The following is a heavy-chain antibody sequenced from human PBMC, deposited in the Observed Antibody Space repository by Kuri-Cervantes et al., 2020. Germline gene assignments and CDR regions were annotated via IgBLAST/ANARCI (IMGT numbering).Heavy chain of an antibody. CDR1: GFTFDDYT. CDR2: IDWDGGST. CDR3: ARPFTIAVGGLGY. V-gene: IGHV3-43*01. Sequence: GGSLRLSCAASGFTFDDYTMHWVRQAPGKGLEWVSLIDWDGGSTYYADSVKGRFTISRDNAKNSLYLQMNSLRAEDTALYYCARPFTIAVGGLGYWGQGTLVTVSS. J-gene: IGHJ4*02. D-gene: IGHD6-19*01.